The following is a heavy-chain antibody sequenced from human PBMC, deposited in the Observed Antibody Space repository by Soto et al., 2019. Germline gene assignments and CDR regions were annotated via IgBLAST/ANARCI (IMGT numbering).Heavy chain of an antibody. D-gene: IGHD4-17*01. CDR2: ISWNSGSI. Sequence: GGSLRLSCVASGFIFDDYGMHWVRQGPGKGLEWVSSISWNSGSIEYADSVKGRFTISRDNAKNSLYLQMNSLRAEDTALYYCAKDKTTVTTSGMDVWGQGTTVTVSS. CDR3: AKDKTTVTTSGMDV. J-gene: IGHJ6*02. CDR1: GFIFDDYG. V-gene: IGHV3-9*01.